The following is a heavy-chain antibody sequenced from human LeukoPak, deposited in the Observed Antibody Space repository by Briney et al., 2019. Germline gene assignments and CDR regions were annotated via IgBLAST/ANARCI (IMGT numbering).Heavy chain of an antibody. J-gene: IGHJ4*02. V-gene: IGHV4-59*01. CDR2: IYYSGST. D-gene: IGHD1-26*01. Sequence: SETLSLTCTVSGGSISTYDWSWIRQPPGKGLEWIGYIYYSGSTNYNPSLKSRVTISVDTSKNQFSLKLSSVTAADTAVYFCAREYYSGNYYVFDYWGQGTLVTVSS. CDR1: GGSISTYD. CDR3: AREYYSGNYYVFDY.